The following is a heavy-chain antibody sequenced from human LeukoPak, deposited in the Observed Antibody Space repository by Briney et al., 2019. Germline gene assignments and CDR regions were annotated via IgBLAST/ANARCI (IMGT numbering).Heavy chain of an antibody. D-gene: IGHD6-13*01. Sequence: ASVNVSCKASGYTFSSYYMHWVRQAPGQGLEWMGIINPSGGSTSYAQKFQGRVTMTRDTSTSTVHMELCSLTSEDTAVYYCARAEPYSSSWDYWGQGTLVTVSS. CDR1: GYTFSSYY. V-gene: IGHV1-46*01. CDR3: ARAEPYSSSWDY. CDR2: INPSGGST. J-gene: IGHJ4*02.